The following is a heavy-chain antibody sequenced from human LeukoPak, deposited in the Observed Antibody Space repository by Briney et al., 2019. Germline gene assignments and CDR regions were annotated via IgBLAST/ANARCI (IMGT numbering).Heavy chain of an antibody. J-gene: IGHJ4*02. CDR1: GGSISSYY. CDR2: IYYSGST. V-gene: IGHV4-59*08. CDR3: ARRGSSGWHVDQ. D-gene: IGHD6-19*01. Sequence: SETLSLTRTVSGGSISSYYWNWIRQPPGKGLEWIGYIYYSGSTNYNPSLKSRVIISVDMSKNQFSLQLNSVTAADTAVYYCARRGSSGWHVDQWGQGTLVTVSS.